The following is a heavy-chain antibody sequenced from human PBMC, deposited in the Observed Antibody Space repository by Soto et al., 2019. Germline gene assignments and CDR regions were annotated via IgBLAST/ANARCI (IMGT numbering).Heavy chain of an antibody. V-gene: IGHV3-30-3*01. CDR3: ARDLGVRGVIISNFDY. D-gene: IGHD3-10*01. CDR2: ISYDGSNK. J-gene: IGHJ4*02. CDR1: GFTFSSYA. Sequence: QVQLVESGGGVVQPGRSLRLSCAASGFTFSSYAMHWVRQAPGKGLEWVAVISYDGSNKYYADSVKGRFTISRDNSKNTLYLQMNSLRAEDTAVYYCARDLGVRGVIISNFDYWGQGTLVTVSS.